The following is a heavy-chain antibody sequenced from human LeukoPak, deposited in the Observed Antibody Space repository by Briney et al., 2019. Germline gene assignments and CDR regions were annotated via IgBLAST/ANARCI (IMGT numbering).Heavy chain of an antibody. CDR3: ARFRDSHYLAPFDF. D-gene: IGHD4-11*01. V-gene: IGHV3-53*01. CDR2: FYAGATT. J-gene: IGHJ4*02. Sequence: PGGSLRLSCAVSGFSVSSNYMTWVRQAPGKGLEWVSVFYAGATTYYADSVKGRFTISKDISKNTLPLQMNNLRAEDTAVYFCARFRDSHYLAPFDFWGQGALVTVSS. CDR1: GFSVSSNY.